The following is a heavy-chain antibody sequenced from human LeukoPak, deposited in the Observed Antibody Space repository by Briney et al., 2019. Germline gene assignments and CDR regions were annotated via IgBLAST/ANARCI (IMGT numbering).Heavy chain of an antibody. CDR3: ARGGRLPVDY. V-gene: IGHV4-38-2*02. CDR2: IYHSGST. Sequence: PSETLSLTCIVSGYSISSGYYWGWIRQPPGKGLEWIGSIYHSGSTYYNPSLKSRVTISVDTSKNQFSLNLSSVTAADTAVYYCARGGRLPVDYWGQGTLVTVSS. J-gene: IGHJ4*02. CDR1: GYSISSGYY. D-gene: IGHD4-11*01.